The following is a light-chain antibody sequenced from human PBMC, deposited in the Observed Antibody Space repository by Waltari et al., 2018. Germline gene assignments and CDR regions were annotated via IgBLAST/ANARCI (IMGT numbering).Light chain of an antibody. CDR1: SSDVGGSNY. J-gene: IGLJ2*01. V-gene: IGLV2-8*01. Sequence: QSALTQPPSASGSPGQSVTISCTGTSSDVGGSNYVSWYQQHPGKVPKLVIFEVSKRPSGVPVRFSGSRSGNTASLTVSGLQAEDEADYYCSSYAGSNTYVLFGGGTKLTVL. CDR2: EVS. CDR3: SSYAGSNTYVL.